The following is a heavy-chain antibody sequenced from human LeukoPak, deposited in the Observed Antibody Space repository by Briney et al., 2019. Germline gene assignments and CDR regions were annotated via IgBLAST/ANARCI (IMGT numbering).Heavy chain of an antibody. CDR2: INPNSGGT. J-gene: IGHJ4*02. V-gene: IGHV1-2*02. CDR1: GYTFTDYY. D-gene: IGHD1-14*01. CDR3: ARVLARYGNLDY. Sequence: ASVKVSCKASGYTFTDYYIHWVRQAPGQGLEWMGWINPNSGGTNYTQKFQGRVTMTRDTSISTAYLELNRLTSDDTAVYYCARVLARYGNLDYWGQGILVTVSS.